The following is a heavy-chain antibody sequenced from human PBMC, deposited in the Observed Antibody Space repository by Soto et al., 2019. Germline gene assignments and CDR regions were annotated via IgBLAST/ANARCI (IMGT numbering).Heavy chain of an antibody. Sequence: QVQLQQWGAGLLKPSETLSLTCAVYCGSFSGYYWSWIRQPPGKGLEWIGEINHSGRTNYNQSLKRRVTMSVDTSKNQFSLKLSSVTAADTAVYYCARTSRFDCWGQGTLVTVSS. V-gene: IGHV4-34*01. CDR2: INHSGRT. CDR1: CGSFSGYY. CDR3: ARTSRFDC. J-gene: IGHJ4*02. D-gene: IGHD6-6*01.